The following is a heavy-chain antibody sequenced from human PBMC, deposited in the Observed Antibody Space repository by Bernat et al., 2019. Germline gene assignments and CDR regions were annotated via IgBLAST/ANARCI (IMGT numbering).Heavy chain of an antibody. V-gene: IGHV3-7*03. Sequence: EVQLVESGGGLVQYGGSLRLSCVASGLTFSRDWMSWVRQAPGKGLEWVANIKEDGSEKYYVDSVKGRFTISRDNAKNSLYLQLNSLRVEDMAVYYCARGTSTSAPYMDVWGKGTTVTVSS. CDR2: IKEDGSEK. CDR1: GLTFSRDW. CDR3: ARGTSTSAPYMDV. J-gene: IGHJ6*03.